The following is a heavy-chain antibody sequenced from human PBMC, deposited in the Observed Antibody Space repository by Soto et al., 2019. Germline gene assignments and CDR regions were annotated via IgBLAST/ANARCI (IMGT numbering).Heavy chain of an antibody. CDR2: INSDGSTT. CDR1: GFTFSNYW. Sequence: EVQLVESGGGLVQPGRSLRLSCAASGFTFSNYWMHWVRQAPGRGLVWVSHINSDGSTTTYADFVEGRFTISRDNAKNTLYLQTNSLRAEDTAVDYCVRDAIGLGIDYRGLGTLVTVSS. J-gene: IGHJ4*02. CDR3: VRDAIGLGIDY. V-gene: IGHV3-74*01. D-gene: IGHD1-26*01.